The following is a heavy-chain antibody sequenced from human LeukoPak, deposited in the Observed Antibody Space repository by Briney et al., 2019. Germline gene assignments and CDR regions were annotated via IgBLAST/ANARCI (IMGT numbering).Heavy chain of an antibody. CDR1: GYTFTSYY. CDR2: INPSGGST. CDR3: ARDRRSITGTTGGFDY. J-gene: IGHJ4*02. V-gene: IGHV1-46*01. Sequence: ASVKVSCKASGYTFTSYYMHWVRQAPGRGLEWMGIINPSGGSTSYAQKFQGRVTMTRDTSTSTVYMELSSLRSEDTAVYYCARDRRSITGTTGGFDYWGQGTLVTVSS. D-gene: IGHD1-20*01.